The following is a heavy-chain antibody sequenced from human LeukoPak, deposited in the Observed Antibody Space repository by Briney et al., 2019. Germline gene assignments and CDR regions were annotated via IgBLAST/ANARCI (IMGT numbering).Heavy chain of an antibody. V-gene: IGHV4-39*01. D-gene: IGHD5-24*01. CDR3: ARRGLDGYNSPDN. J-gene: IGHJ4*02. CDR2: INYSGST. CDR1: GGSVSSTTYF. Sequence: NSSETLSLTCTVSGGSVSSTTYFWSWIRQPPGKGLEWIASINYSGSTYYNPSLKSRVTISVDTSKNQFSLKLSSVTAADTAVYYCARRGLDGYNSPDNWGQGTLVTVSS.